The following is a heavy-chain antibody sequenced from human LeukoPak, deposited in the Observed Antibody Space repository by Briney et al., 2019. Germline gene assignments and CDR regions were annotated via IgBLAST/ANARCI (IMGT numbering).Heavy chain of an antibody. CDR3: VKGPLITAAGTY. CDR2: INQYGGEI. D-gene: IGHD6-13*01. Sequence: PGGSLRLSCAASGFTFSDYWITWVRQTPGKGLECVANINQYGGEISYVDSVKGRFTISRDNAKNSLSLQMSSLRVEDTAVYYCVKGPLITAAGTYWGQGTLVTVSS. J-gene: IGHJ4*02. V-gene: IGHV3-7*03. CDR1: GFTFSDYW.